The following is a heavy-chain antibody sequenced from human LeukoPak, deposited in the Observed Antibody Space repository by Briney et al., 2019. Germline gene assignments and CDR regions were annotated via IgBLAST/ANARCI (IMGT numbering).Heavy chain of an antibody. Sequence: SVKVSCKASGGTFSSYAISWVRQAPGQGLEWMGGIIPIFGTANYAQKFQGRVTITTDESTSTAYMELSSLRSEDTAVYYCATTHMGATRGFDYWGQGTLVTVSS. CDR3: ATTHMGATRGFDY. V-gene: IGHV1-69*05. CDR2: IIPIFGTA. D-gene: IGHD1-26*01. J-gene: IGHJ4*02. CDR1: GGTFSSYA.